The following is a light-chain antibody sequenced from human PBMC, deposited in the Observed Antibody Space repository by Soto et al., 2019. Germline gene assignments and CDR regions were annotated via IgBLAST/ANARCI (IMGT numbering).Light chain of an antibody. Sequence: QSVLTQPPSVSGAPGQRVTISCTGSSSNIGAGYDVHWYQQFPGTAPKLLIYGNSNRPSGVPDRFSGSKSGNTASLTVSGLQVEDEADYYCSSFEASNNLLFGGGTKVTVL. J-gene: IGLJ2*01. CDR2: GNS. V-gene: IGLV1-40*01. CDR1: SSNIGAGYD. CDR3: SSFEASNNLL.